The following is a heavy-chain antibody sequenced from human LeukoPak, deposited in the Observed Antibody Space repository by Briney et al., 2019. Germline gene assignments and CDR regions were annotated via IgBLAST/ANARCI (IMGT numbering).Heavy chain of an antibody. J-gene: IGHJ6*03. Sequence: SETLSLTCAVYGGSFSGYYWSWIRQPPGKGLEWIGEINHSGSTNYNPSLKSRVTISVDPSKNQFSLELSSVTAADTAVYYCARGSKGSSWSYYYYYMDVWGKGTTVTVS. CDR1: GGSFSGYY. V-gene: IGHV4-34*01. D-gene: IGHD6-13*01. CDR2: INHSGST. CDR3: ARGSKGSSWSYYYYYMDV.